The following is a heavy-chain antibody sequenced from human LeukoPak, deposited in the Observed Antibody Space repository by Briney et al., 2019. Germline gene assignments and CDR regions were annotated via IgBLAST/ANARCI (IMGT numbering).Heavy chain of an antibody. J-gene: IGHJ5*01. D-gene: IGHD5-12*01. Sequence: GASVKVSCKASGYSFTTHDINWVRQSTGQGLEWMGWMNPNSGKSGYAQKFQGRVTMTRDTSISTVYMELSSLGSDDTAVYYCARESGLTDNWLDSWGRGTLVIVSS. V-gene: IGHV1-8*01. CDR2: MNPNSGKS. CDR1: GYSFTTHD. CDR3: ARESGLTDNWLDS.